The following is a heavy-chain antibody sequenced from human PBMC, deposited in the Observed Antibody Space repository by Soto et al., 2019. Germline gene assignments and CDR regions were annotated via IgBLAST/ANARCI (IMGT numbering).Heavy chain of an antibody. V-gene: IGHV4-4*07. Sequence: QVHLQESGPGLVKPSGTLSLICTVSGNSMFNYYWSWIRQPAGKGLEWIGRVYTDGTAIYNPSLKSRVTMSVDLSKNHFSLNVNSVTAADTAVYYSAKGGLVDGDYMHHVMDVWGQGATVIVS. D-gene: IGHD4-17*01. CDR2: VYTDGTA. J-gene: IGHJ6*02. CDR1: GNSMFNYY. CDR3: AKGGLVDGDYMHHVMDV.